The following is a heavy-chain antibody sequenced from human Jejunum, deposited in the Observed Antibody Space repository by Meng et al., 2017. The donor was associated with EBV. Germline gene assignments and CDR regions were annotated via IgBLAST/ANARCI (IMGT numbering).Heavy chain of an antibody. V-gene: IGHV4-4*02. J-gene: IGHJ4*02. CDR2: IYHGGGT. Sequence: QGQRTESGPRLAKPSGTLSLTCVVSGGSISDNDWWSWVRQPPGKGLEWLGEIYHGGGTNYNPSLESRVTISVDKSKNQFSLKLNSVTVADTAVYYCAGNGYYALEYWGPGILVTVSS. CDR1: GGSISDNDW. D-gene: IGHD3-22*01. CDR3: AGNGYYALEY.